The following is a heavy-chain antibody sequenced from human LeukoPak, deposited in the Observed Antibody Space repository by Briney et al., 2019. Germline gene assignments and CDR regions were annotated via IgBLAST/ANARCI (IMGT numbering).Heavy chain of an antibody. D-gene: IGHD6-13*01. CDR1: GFTFDDYG. CDR2: IHGDGSTT. Sequence: GGSLRLSCAASGFTFDDYGMSWVRQAPGKGLEWVSRIHGDGSTTNYADFVKGRFTISRDNAKNTLYLQMNSLRAEDTAVYYCTREVAAPGTPDWGQGTLVTVSS. V-gene: IGHV3-74*01. J-gene: IGHJ4*02. CDR3: TREVAAPGTPD.